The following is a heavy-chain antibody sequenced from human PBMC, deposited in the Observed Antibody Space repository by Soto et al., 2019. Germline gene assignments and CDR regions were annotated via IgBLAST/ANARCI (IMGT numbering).Heavy chain of an antibody. D-gene: IGHD3-9*01. CDR3: ARTVLGPDLLADSFVDYYYYMAV. J-gene: IGHJ6*03. CDR2: VYYTGST. V-gene: IGHV4-59*08. Sequence: PSETLSLTCTVSGGSISNFYWSWIRQPPGKGLEWIGYVYYTGSTSYNPSLKRRVTFSADSSRGQFSLRLNSVTAADTAVYYCARTVLGPDLLADSFVDYYYYMAVWGQGTTVTVS. CDR1: GGSISNFY.